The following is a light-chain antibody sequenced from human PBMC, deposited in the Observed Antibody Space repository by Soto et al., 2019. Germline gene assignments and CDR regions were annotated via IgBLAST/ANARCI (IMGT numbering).Light chain of an antibody. CDR2: GAS. CDR1: QSVSSGY. J-gene: IGKJ1*01. Sequence: EIVLTQSPGTLSLSPGERATLSCRASQSVSSGYLAWYQQKPGQAPRLLIYGASSRATGIPDRFSGSGSGTDFTLTINRLDPEDFAVYYCQQYGSSPWTFGQGTKVEIK. CDR3: QQYGSSPWT. V-gene: IGKV3-20*01.